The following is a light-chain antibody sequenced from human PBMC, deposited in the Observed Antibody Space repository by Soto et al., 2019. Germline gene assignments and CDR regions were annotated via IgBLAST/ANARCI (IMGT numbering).Light chain of an antibody. CDR1: QILLHSNGYNY. J-gene: IGKJ5*01. V-gene: IGKV2-28*01. Sequence: VVMTQSPLSLTVTPGESASISCRSSQILLHSNGYNYLDWYVQKPGQSPQLLIYFGSNRAPGVPDRFSGSGSGTDFTLKINRVEAEDVGTYYCMQALQSLTFGQGTRLEIK. CDR2: FGS. CDR3: MQALQSLT.